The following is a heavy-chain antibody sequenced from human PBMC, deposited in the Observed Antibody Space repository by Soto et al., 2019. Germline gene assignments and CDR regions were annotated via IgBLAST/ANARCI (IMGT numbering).Heavy chain of an antibody. Sequence: QVQLVQSGAEVKKPGASVKVSCKASGYTFTSYVLHWVRQAPGQRPEWMGWINAGNGNTKYSQNFQGRFTISKNTXXXXXXXXXXXXXXXXXXXXXXXXDRTYYGDYMGDYWGQGTLVAVSS. V-gene: IGHV1-3*01. CDR1: GYTFTSYV. CDR3: XXDRTYYGDYMGDY. J-gene: IGHJ4*02. D-gene: IGHD4-17*01. CDR2: INAGNGNT.